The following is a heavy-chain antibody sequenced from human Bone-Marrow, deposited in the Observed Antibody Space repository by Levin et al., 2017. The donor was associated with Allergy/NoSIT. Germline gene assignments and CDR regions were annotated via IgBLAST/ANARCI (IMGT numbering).Heavy chain of an antibody. CDR2: INFNGIT. V-gene: IGHV4-34*01. CDR3: ARGGEVPSQYYFDY. CDR1: GESFSGYF. J-gene: IGHJ4*02. D-gene: IGHD1-1*01. Sequence: SETLSLTCAVNGESFSGYFWTWIRQSPGKGLEWIGQINFNGITTYNPSLKSRVIISVDPPKKQFSLKLNYLTAADTAVYFCARGGEVPSQYYFDYWGQGTLVTVSS.